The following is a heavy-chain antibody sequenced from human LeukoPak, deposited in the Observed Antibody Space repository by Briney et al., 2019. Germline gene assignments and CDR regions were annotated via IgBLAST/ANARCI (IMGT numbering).Heavy chain of an antibody. CDR3: ADGYGLFHH. V-gene: IGHV3-30*02. CDR2: IRYDGSNK. D-gene: IGHD5-24*01. CDR1: GFTFSSYG. J-gene: IGHJ1*01. Sequence: PGGSLRLSCAASGFTFSSYGMHWVRQAPGKGLEWVAFIRYDGSNKYYADSVKGRFTISRDNAKKSLYLQMSSLRAEDTAVYYCADGYGLFHHCGQGTLVTVAS.